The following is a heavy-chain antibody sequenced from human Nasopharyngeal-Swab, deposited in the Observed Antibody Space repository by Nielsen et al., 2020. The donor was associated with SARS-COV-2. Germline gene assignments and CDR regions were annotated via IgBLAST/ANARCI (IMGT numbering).Heavy chain of an antibody. J-gene: IGHJ3*02. V-gene: IGHV3-48*04. CDR2: ISSSGSIA. D-gene: IGHD5-18*01. Sequence: GESLKISCEASGFTFGSYTMNWVRQAPGKGLAWVSFISSSGSIAYYADSVKGRFTISRDNANNSLYLQMNSLRADDTAVYYCVRDGALIQLWLLPHALDIWGQGTLVTVSS. CDR3: VRDGALIQLWLLPHALDI. CDR1: GFTFGSYT.